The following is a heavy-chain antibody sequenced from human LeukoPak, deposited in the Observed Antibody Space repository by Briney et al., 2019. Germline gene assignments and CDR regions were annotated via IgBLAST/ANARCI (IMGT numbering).Heavy chain of an antibody. V-gene: IGHV4-34*01. CDR3: ARGPPLHCGGDCYAGDVGFDY. J-gene: IGHJ4*02. D-gene: IGHD2-21*02. CDR2: INHSGST. CDR1: GGSSSGYY. Sequence: SETLSLTRAVYGGSSSGYYWSWIRQPPGKGLEWIGEINHSGSTNYNPSLKSRVTISVDTSKNQFSLKLSSVTAADTAVYYCARGPPLHCGGDCYAGDVGFDYWGQGTLVTVSS.